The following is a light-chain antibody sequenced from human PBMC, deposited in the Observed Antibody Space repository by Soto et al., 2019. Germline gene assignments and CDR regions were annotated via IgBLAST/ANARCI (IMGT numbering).Light chain of an antibody. CDR2: GAS. CDR1: QSINTIY. CDR3: QQYGSSRWT. V-gene: IGKV3-20*01. J-gene: IGKJ1*01. Sequence: EIVLTQSPGTLSLSPGERATLSCRASQSINTIYLAWYQQKPGQAPKLLIHGASNRATDIPDRFSGSGSGTVVTLTISRLEPEDFAVYYCQQYGSSRWTFGQGTKVEIK.